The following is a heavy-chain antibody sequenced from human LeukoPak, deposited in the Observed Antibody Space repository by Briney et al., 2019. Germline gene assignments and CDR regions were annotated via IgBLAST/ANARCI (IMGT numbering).Heavy chain of an antibody. J-gene: IGHJ5*02. CDR3: AGLFPTVTPWFDP. V-gene: IGHV3-11*01. Sequence: GGSLRLSCAASGFTFSDKYMTWIRQAPGKGLEWLAHIDGSGSTMYYANSVKGRFTISRDNRKKSLSLQLNSLRAGDTAIYYCAGLFPTVTPWFDPRGQGTLVTLSS. CDR2: IDGSGSTM. CDR1: GFTFSDKY. D-gene: IGHD4-17*01.